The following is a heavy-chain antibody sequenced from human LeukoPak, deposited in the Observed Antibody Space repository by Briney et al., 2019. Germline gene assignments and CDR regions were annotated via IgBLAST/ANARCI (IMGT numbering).Heavy chain of an antibody. CDR3: ARDRRLGTMIVVPDY. CDR2: ISAYNGNT. V-gene: IGHV1-18*01. D-gene: IGHD3-22*01. Sequence: GASVKVSCKASGYTFTSYGISWVRQAPGQGLEWMGWISAYNGNTNYAQKLQGRVTMTTDTSTSTAYMELRSLRSDDTAVYYCARDRRLGTMIVVPDYWGQGTLVTVSS. J-gene: IGHJ4*02. CDR1: GYTFTSYG.